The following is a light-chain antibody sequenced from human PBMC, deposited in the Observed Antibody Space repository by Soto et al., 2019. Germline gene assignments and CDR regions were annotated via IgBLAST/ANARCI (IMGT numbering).Light chain of an antibody. CDR2: KAS. V-gene: IGKV1-5*03. CDR3: QQYNSYPYT. CDR1: QSISRW. J-gene: IGKJ2*01. Sequence: DIQMTQSPSTMSASVGDRVTITCRASQSISRWLAWDQQKPGKAPKLLIYKASSLESGVPSRFSGSGSGTEFTLTISSLQPDDFATYYCQQYNSYPYTFGQGTKLEIK.